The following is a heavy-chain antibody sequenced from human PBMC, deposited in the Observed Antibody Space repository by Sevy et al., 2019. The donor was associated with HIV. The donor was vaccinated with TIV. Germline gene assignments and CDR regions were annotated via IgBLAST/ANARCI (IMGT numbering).Heavy chain of an antibody. V-gene: IGHV3-48*01. J-gene: IGHJ4*02. CDR1: GFTFSSYS. CDR3: ARGIIVGATGIDY. D-gene: IGHD1-26*01. CDR2: ISSSSSTI. Sequence: GGSLRLSCAASGFTFSSYSMNWVRQAPGKGLEWVSYISSSSSTIYYADSVKGRFTISRENAKNSLYLQMNSLRAEDTAVYYCARGIIVGATGIDYWGQGTLVTVSS.